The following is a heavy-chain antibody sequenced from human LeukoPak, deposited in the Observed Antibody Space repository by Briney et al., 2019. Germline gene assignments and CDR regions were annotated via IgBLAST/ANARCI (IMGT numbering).Heavy chain of an antibody. CDR1: GGSISSSSYY. J-gene: IGHJ3*02. CDR2: IYYSGST. CDR3: ASLIYPYQLLSGDAFDI. D-gene: IGHD2-2*01. V-gene: IGHV4-39*01. Sequence: SETLSLTCTVSGGSISSSSYYWGWIRQPPGKGLEWIGSIYYSGSTYYNPSLKSRVTISVDTSKNQFSLKLSSVTAADTAVYYCASLIYPYQLLSGDAFDIWGQGTMVTVSS.